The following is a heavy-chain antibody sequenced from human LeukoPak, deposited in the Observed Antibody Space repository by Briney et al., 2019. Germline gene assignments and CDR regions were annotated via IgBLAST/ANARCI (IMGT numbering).Heavy chain of an antibody. CDR2: LYSGGGT. V-gene: IGHV3-53*01. D-gene: IGHD6-19*01. J-gene: IGHJ4*02. Sequence: GGSLRLSCAASGFTVSSNYMTWVRQAPGKGLEWVSILYSGGGTSFADSVKGRFTISRDNSKNTLYLQMNSLRAEDTAVYYCAKEIAVAGLDYWGQGTLVTVSS. CDR1: GFTVSSNY. CDR3: AKEIAVAGLDY.